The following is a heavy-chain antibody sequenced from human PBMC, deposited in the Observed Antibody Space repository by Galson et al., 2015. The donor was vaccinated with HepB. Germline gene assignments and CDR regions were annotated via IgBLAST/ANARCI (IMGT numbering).Heavy chain of an antibody. J-gene: IGHJ4*02. CDR2: IWYDGSNK. CDR3: ARDQAGAQQLVLVY. D-gene: IGHD6-13*01. CDR1: GFTFSSYG. Sequence: SLRLSCAASGFTFSSYGMNWVRQAPGKGLEWVAVIWYDGSNKYYADSVKGRFTISRDNSKNTLYLQMNSLRAEDTAVYYCARDQAGAQQLVLVYWGQGTLVTVSS. V-gene: IGHV3-33*01.